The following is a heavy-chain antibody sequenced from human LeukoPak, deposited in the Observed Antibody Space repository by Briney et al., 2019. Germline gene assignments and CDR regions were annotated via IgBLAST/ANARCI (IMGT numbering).Heavy chain of an antibody. CDR1: GFTFDDYA. Sequence: GGSLRLSCAASGFTFDDYAMHWVRQAPGKGLEWVSGISWNSGSIGYADSVKGRFTISRDNAKNSLYLQMNGLRAEDMALYYCAKDLKSAYYYYYMDVWGKGTTVTVSS. CDR3: AKDLKSAYYYYYMDV. J-gene: IGHJ6*03. CDR2: ISWNSGSI. V-gene: IGHV3-9*03.